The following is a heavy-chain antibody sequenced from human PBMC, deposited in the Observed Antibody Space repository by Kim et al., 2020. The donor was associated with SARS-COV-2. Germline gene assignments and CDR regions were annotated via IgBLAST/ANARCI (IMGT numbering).Heavy chain of an antibody. CDR3: AKSGYGCYGSYLED. CDR1: GFPFNTYG. CDR2: IAYESSNE. J-gene: IGHJ4*02. Sequence: GGSLRLSCTASGFPFNTYGMHWVRQAPGKGPEWVASIAYESSNERYADSVKGRFTISRDNSKNTLYLHMKSPRPEDSGVYYCAKSGYGCYGSYLEDCGQGVLVTVSS. D-gene: IGHD2-15*01. V-gene: IGHV3-30*18.